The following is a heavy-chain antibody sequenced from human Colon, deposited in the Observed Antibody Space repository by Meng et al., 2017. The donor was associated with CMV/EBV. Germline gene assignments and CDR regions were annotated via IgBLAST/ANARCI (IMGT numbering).Heavy chain of an antibody. CDR3: ARVGGRYNTLGGMDV. Sequence: GSLRLSCTVSGGSISSYYWSWIRQSPGWGLEWIGHIYYTGSTNYNPSLKSRVTIPVDTSKNQFSLKLSSVTTADTAMYYCARVGGRYNTLGGMDVWGQGTTVTVSS. J-gene: IGHJ6*02. D-gene: IGHD3-16*01. CDR2: IYYTGST. V-gene: IGHV4-59*01. CDR1: GGSISSYY.